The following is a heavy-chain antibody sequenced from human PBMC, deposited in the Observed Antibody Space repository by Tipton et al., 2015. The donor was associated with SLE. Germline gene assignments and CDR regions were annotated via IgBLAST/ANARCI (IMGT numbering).Heavy chain of an antibody. J-gene: IGHJ4*02. CDR2: ISSSGSTI. CDR3: AGGRITMIVVDSY. D-gene: IGHD3-22*01. Sequence: SLRLSCAASGFTFSDYYMSWIRQAPGKGLEWVSYISSSGSTIYYADSVKGRFTISRDNAKNSLYLQMNNLRAEDTAVYYCAGGRITMIVVDSYWGQGTLVTVSS. CDR1: GFTFSDYY. V-gene: IGHV3-11*01.